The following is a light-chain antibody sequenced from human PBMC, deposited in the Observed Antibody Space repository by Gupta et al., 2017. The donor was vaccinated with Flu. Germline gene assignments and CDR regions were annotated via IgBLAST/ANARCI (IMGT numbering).Light chain of an antibody. V-gene: IGLV2-14*01. CDR1: SSDIGAYIY. J-gene: IGLJ3*02. CDR3: SSYADSGSVL. CDR2: EVS. Sequence: QSGLAQPASVSGSPGQSITIPCTGGSSDIGAYIYVSWYQQYAGKPPKLLIYEVSERPSGVSSRFSGSKSANTPSLTISGLQTEDEADYYCSSYADSGSVLFGGGTKVTV.